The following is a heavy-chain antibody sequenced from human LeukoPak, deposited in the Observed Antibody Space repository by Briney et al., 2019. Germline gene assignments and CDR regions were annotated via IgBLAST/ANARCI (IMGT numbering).Heavy chain of an antibody. J-gene: IGHJ4*02. CDR2: IRSKVYGGTP. Sequence: GSLRLSCTASGFTFGDYAMTWVRQAPGKGLECVGFIRSKVYGGTPEYAASVKGRFTISRDDSKGIAYLQMNSLKTEDTAVYYCTRDHTPYYWGQGTLVTVSS. CDR3: TRDHTPYY. CDR1: GFTFGDYA. V-gene: IGHV3-49*04.